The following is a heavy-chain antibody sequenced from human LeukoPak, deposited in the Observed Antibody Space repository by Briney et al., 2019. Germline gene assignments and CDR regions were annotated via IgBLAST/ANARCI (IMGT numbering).Heavy chain of an antibody. Sequence: ASVKVSCKASGYTFTSYDINWVRQATGQGLEWMGWMNPNSGNTGYAQKFQGRVTMTRNTSISTAYMELSSLRSEDTAVYYCAKSTGYYYYAYFDYWGQGTLVTVST. CDR3: AKSTGYYYYAYFDY. D-gene: IGHD3-22*01. CDR2: MNPNSGNT. CDR1: GYTFTSYD. V-gene: IGHV1-8*01. J-gene: IGHJ4*02.